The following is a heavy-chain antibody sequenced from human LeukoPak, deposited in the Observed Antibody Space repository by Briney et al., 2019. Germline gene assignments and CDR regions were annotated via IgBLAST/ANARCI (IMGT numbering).Heavy chain of an antibody. CDR3: ASQRGQLVDY. CDR2: IYYSGST. Sequence: PSETLSLTCTVSGGSISSSSYYWGWIRQPPGKGLEWIGSIYYSGSTYYNPSLKSRFTISVDTPKNQFYLKLSALTPTATPVYSCASQRGQLVDYWGQGTLVTVSS. CDR1: GGSISSSSYY. V-gene: IGHV4-39*07. D-gene: IGHD6-6*01. J-gene: IGHJ4*02.